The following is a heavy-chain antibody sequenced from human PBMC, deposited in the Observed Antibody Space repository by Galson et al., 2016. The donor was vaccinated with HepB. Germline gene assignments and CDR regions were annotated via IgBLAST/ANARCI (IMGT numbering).Heavy chain of an antibody. Sequence: SETLSLTCAVYSGSLSGYSWNWIRHPPGKGLEWIGEINYRGETKYNLSLMGRVTMSLDTSKSQFSLSLVSVTAADAAVYYCAKSKGYCKSGVCKRRPNSYYYGLDVWGQGITVAVSS. V-gene: IGHV4-34*01. J-gene: IGHJ6*02. CDR3: AKSKGYCKSGVCKRRPNSYYYGLDV. CDR1: SGSLSGYS. D-gene: IGHD2/OR15-2a*01. CDR2: INYRGET.